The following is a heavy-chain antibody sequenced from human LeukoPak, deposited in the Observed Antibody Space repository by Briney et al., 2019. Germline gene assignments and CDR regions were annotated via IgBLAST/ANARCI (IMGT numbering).Heavy chain of an antibody. CDR3: ARDGLAAATLHWCFDL. CDR2: MNPNSGNT. Sequence: GASVKVSCKASGYTFTSYDINWVRQATGQGLEWMGWMNPNSGNTGYAQKFQGRVTMTRNTSISTAYMELSSLRSEDTAVYYCARDGLAAATLHWCFDLWGRGTLVTVSS. D-gene: IGHD2-15*01. J-gene: IGHJ2*01. V-gene: IGHV1-8*01. CDR1: GYTFTSYD.